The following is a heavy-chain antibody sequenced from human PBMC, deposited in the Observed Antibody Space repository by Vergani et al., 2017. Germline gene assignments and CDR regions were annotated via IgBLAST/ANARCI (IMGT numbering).Heavy chain of an antibody. CDR3: ARSSEEYCSSTSCRYYYYYYMDV. CDR1: GYTFTSYY. D-gene: IGHD2-2*01. CDR2: INPSGGST. V-gene: IGHV1-46*01. Sequence: QVQLVQSGAEVKKPGASVKVSCKASGYTFTSYYMHWVRQAPGQGLEWMGIINPSGGSTSYAQKFQGRVTITADESTSTAYMELSSLRSEDTAVYYCARSSEEYCSSTSCRYYYYYYMDVWGKGTTVTVSS. J-gene: IGHJ6*03.